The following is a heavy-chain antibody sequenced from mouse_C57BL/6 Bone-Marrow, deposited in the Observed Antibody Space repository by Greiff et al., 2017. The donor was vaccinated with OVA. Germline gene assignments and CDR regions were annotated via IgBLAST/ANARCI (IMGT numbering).Heavy chain of an antibody. J-gene: IGHJ2*01. D-gene: IGHD1-1*01. CDR2: IYPGSGST. V-gene: IGHV1-55*01. CDR1: GYTFTSYW. CDR3: ARNYGSSYGY. Sequence: QVQLKQPGAELVNPVSTVKMSCKASGYTFTSYWITWVKQRPGQGLEWIGDIYPGSGSTNYNEKFKSKATLTVDTSSSTAYMQLSSLTSEDSAVYYCARNYGSSYGYWGQGTTLTVSS.